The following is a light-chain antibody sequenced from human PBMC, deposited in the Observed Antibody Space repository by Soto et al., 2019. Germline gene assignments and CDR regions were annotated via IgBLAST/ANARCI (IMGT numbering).Light chain of an antibody. V-gene: IGKV1-5*03. CDR2: KAS. J-gene: IGKJ1*01. Sequence: DIQMTQSPSTLSASVGDRVTITCRASQSISSWLAWYQQKPGKAPKLLIYKASSLESGVPSRFSGSGSGTDFTLTISSLPPDDLATYYCQQYNSYPGTFGQGTKVEIK. CDR3: QQYNSYPGT. CDR1: QSISSW.